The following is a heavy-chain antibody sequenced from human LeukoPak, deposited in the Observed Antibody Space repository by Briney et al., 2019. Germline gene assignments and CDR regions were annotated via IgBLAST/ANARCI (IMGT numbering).Heavy chain of an antibody. Sequence: PGGSLRLSCAASGFTFSSYEMNWLRQAPGKRLEWVAYLSSGGNTIYYADSVKGRFTSSRDNARNSMSLQMNNLRGEDTAIYYCARVEGYTYGYTFDYWGQGILVTVSS. V-gene: IGHV3-48*03. CDR1: GFTFSSYE. CDR2: LSSGGNTI. J-gene: IGHJ4*02. D-gene: IGHD5-18*01. CDR3: ARVEGYTYGYTFDY.